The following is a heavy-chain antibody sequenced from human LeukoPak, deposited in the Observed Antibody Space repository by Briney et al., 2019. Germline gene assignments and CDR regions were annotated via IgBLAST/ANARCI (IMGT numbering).Heavy chain of an antibody. J-gene: IGHJ4*02. D-gene: IGHD4-17*01. CDR2: MYNNGNT. CDR3: ARVGGDRVAY. CDR1: ELTVSSKY. Sequence: GGSLRLSCAASELTVSSKYMSWVRQAPGKGLEWVSVMYNNGNTHYADSVKGRFTISRDNVKNMLYLQMNSLRPEDTAVYYCARVGGDRVAYWGQGTLVTVSS. V-gene: IGHV3-53*01.